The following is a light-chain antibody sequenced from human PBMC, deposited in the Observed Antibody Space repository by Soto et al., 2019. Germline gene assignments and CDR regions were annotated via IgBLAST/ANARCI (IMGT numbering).Light chain of an antibody. J-gene: IGKJ5*01. CDR1: QDIAGY. CDR2: GAS. CDR3: QQAYSFPIT. Sequence: DIHATQSPSSECHSLLDSESITYRASQDIAGYLAWYQHKPGRTPELLIHGASRRQSGVPARFSGSGSGTDFTPSINSLQPEDFATYYCQQAYSFPITFGQGTRLEIK. V-gene: IGKV1D-12*01.